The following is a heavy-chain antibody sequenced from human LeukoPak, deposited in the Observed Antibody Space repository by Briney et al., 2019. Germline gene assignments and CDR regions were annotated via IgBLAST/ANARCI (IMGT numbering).Heavy chain of an antibody. CDR1: GFTFSSYE. Sequence: PGGSLRLSCAASGFTFSSYEMNWVRQAPGKGLEWASYISSSGSTIYYADSVKGRFTISRDNAKNSLYLQMNSLGAEDTAVYYCARDLQLEGMDVWGQGTTVTVSS. CDR2: ISSSGSTI. D-gene: IGHD1-1*01. V-gene: IGHV3-48*03. J-gene: IGHJ6*02. CDR3: ARDLQLEGMDV.